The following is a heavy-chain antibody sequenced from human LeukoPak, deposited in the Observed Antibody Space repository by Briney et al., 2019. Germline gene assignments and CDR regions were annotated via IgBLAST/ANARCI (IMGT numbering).Heavy chain of an antibody. V-gene: IGHV1-18*01. CDR3: ARYRHIAAAVYYYYMDV. J-gene: IGHJ6*03. D-gene: IGHD6-13*01. CDR2: INAYNGNT. Sequence: VASVKVSCKASGYTFTSYIISWVRQAPGQGLEWMGWINAYNGNTDYAQRVQGRVTMTTDTSTSTAYMEVRSLRSDDTAVYYCARYRHIAAAVYYYYMDVWGKGAPVTVSS. CDR1: GYTFTSYI.